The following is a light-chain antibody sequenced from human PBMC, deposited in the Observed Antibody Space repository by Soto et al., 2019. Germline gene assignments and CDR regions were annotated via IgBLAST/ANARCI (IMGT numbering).Light chain of an antibody. Sequence: EIVLTQSPGTLSLSPGARATLFCRASQSISSTYLAWYQQKPGQAPRLLIYDASKRATGIPDRFSGTGSGTDFTLTISRLEPEDFAVYYCQQFGGSPMTFGRGTKVERK. CDR2: DAS. J-gene: IGKJ1*01. CDR1: QSISSTY. CDR3: QQFGGSPMT. V-gene: IGKV3-20*01.